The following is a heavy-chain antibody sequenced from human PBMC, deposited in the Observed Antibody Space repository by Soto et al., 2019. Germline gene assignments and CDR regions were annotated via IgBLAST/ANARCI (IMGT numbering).Heavy chain of an antibody. J-gene: IGHJ6*02. Sequence: QVQLVESGGGLVKPGGSLRLSCAASGFTFSDHYMSWIRQAPGKGLEWVSYISSSGSPIYNGDFVKGRFTISRDNAKNSLYQQMNSLRLDDTAVYYCARDRSGSWYGRGYHYYGMDVWGQGTTVTVSS. CDR2: ISSSGSPI. D-gene: IGHD6-13*01. V-gene: IGHV3-11*01. CDR3: ARDRSGSWYGRGYHYYGMDV. CDR1: GFTFSDHY.